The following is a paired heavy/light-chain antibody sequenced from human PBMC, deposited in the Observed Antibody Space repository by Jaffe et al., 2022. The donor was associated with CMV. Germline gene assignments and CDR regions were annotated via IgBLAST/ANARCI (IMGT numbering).Light chain of an antibody. CDR3: QQYNSDSPYT. Sequence: DIQMTQSPSTLSASVGERVTITCRASQSIGNWLAWYQQKPGRAPKLLLYQASALESGVPSRFNGGGSGTEFTLTITSLQPDDFATYYCQQYNSDSPYTFGQGTRVEIK. V-gene: IGKV1-5*03. CDR1: QSIGNW. CDR2: QAS. J-gene: IGKJ2*01.
Heavy chain of an antibody. D-gene: IGHD7-27*01. CDR2: IFPVVGRV. CDR1: GGTLRNYA. CDR3: ARDLAGNWDYYYYMDV. J-gene: IGHJ6*03. V-gene: IGHV1-69*09. Sequence: QVQLVQSGAEVKSPGSSVKVSCKASGGTLRNYAITWLRQAPGQGLEWMGRIFPVVGRVDYAQKFQGRVTITADKYTNTADMELRSLRSEDTAVYYCARDLAGNWDYYYYMDVWGKGTTVTVSS.